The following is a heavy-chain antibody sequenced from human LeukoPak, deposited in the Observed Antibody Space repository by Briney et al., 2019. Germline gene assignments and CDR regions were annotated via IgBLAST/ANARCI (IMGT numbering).Heavy chain of an antibody. V-gene: IGHV1-8*03. D-gene: IGHD6-19*01. Sequence: ASVKVSCKASGYTFTSYDINWVRQATGQGLEWMGWMNPNSGNTGYAQKFQGRVTITRNTSISTAYMELSSLRSEDTAVYYCARPQEYGGWYIDYWGQGTLVTVSS. CDR1: GYTFTSYD. CDR2: MNPNSGNT. CDR3: ARPQEYGGWYIDY. J-gene: IGHJ4*02.